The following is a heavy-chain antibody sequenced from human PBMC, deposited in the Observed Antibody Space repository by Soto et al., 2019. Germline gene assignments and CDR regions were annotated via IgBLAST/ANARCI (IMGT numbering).Heavy chain of an antibody. CDR3: AMTPPRYSSSWYYFDY. V-gene: IGHV1-24*01. D-gene: IGHD6-13*01. CDR2: FDPVDGET. J-gene: IGHJ4*02. CDR1: GYTLTELS. Sequence: ASVKVSCKVSGYTLTELSMHWVRQAPGKGLEWMGGFDPVDGETTYAQKFQGRVTMTEDTSTDTAYMELSSLRSEDTAVYYCAMTPPRYSSSWYYFDYWGQGTLVTVSS.